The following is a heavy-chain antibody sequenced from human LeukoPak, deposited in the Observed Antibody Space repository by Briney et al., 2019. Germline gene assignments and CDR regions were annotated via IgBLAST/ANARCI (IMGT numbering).Heavy chain of an antibody. CDR1: GYTLTSYY. CDR2: INPNSGGT. V-gene: IGHV1-2*02. D-gene: IGHD2-15*01. J-gene: IGHJ4*02. Sequence: ASGKVSGKASGYTLTSYYMHWVRQAPGQGGEGRGWINPNSGGTNYAQKFQGRVPMTRDTSISTAYMELSRLRSDDPAVYYCAREGIVVVVAAFAYWGQGTLVTVSS. CDR3: AREGIVVVVAAFAY.